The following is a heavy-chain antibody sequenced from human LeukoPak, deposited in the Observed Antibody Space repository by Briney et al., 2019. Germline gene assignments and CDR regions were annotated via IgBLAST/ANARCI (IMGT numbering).Heavy chain of an antibody. Sequence: PGRSLRLSCAASGFTFSDYYMSWIRQAPGKGLEWVSYISSSGSTIYYADSVKGRFTISRDNAKNSLYLQMNSLRAEDTAVYYCARDYSTYHCTNGVCYRSNYFDYWGQGTLVTVSS. CDR3: ARDYSTYHCTNGVCYRSNYFDY. V-gene: IGHV3-11*04. CDR2: ISSSGSTI. D-gene: IGHD2-8*01. CDR1: GFTFSDYY. J-gene: IGHJ4*02.